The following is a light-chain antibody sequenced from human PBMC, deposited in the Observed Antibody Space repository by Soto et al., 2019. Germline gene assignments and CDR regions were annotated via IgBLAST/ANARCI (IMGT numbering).Light chain of an antibody. CDR3: QQYDRFPYT. CDR2: KAS. CDR1: QSISNW. J-gene: IGKJ2*01. Sequence: DIQMTQSPSTLSASVGDTVTITCRASQSISNWLAWYQQKPGQAPKLLIHKASTLESGVPSRFSGSGSGTELTLTINSLQPDDFATFYCQQYDRFPYTFGQGTKLEIK. V-gene: IGKV1-5*03.